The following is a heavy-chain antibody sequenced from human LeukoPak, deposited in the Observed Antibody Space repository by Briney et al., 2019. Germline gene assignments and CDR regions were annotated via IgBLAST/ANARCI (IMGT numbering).Heavy chain of an antibody. CDR2: ISWNNGSI. CDR3: AKTAYDSSGYYPSGWAFDI. V-gene: IGHV3-9*01. D-gene: IGHD3-22*01. CDR1: GFTFDDYA. Sequence: GGSLRLSCAASGFTFDDYAMHWVRQAPGKGLEWVSGISWNNGSIGYADSVKGRFTISRDNAKNSLYLQMNSLRAEDTALYYCAKTAYDSSGYYPSGWAFDIWGQGTMVTVSS. J-gene: IGHJ3*02.